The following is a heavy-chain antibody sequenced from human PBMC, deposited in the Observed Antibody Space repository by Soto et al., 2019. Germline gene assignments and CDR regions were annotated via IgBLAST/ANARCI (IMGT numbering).Heavy chain of an antibody. Sequence: GGSLRLSCAASGFTFSNAWMSWVRQAPGKGLEWVGRIKSKTDGGTTDYAAPAKGRFTISRDDSKNTLYLQMNSLKTEDTAVYYCTTTITISTGYGMDVWGQGTTVTVSS. D-gene: IGHD3-3*01. J-gene: IGHJ6*02. V-gene: IGHV3-15*01. CDR1: GFTFSNAW. CDR3: TTTITISTGYGMDV. CDR2: IKSKTDGGTT.